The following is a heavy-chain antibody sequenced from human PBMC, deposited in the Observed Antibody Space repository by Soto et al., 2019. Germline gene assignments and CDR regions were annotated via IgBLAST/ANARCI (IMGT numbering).Heavy chain of an antibody. CDR2: IIPMFGIA. D-gene: IGHD2-2*01. Sequence: QVQLVQSGAEVKKPGSSVKVSCKGSGGTFNRYTITWVRQAPGQGLEWMGRIIPMFGIASYAQNFQGRVTITADKSTSTAYIELSSLRSEDTSVYYCARDSGRPDVAPSAVSAMDVWGQGTTVTVSS. CDR3: ARDSGRPDVAPSAVSAMDV. V-gene: IGHV1-69*08. J-gene: IGHJ6*02. CDR1: GGTFNRYT.